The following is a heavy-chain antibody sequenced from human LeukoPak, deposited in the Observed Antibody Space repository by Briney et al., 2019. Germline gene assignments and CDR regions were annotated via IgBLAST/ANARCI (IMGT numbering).Heavy chain of an antibody. V-gene: IGHV1-2*02. Sequence: ASVKVSCKASGYTFTGYYMHWVRQAPGQGLEWMGWINPNSGGTNYAQKFQGRVTMTRDTSISTAYMELSRLRSDDTAVYYCAGYRTRGDTLRSLPAVGFDPWGQGTLVTVSS. CDR2: INPNSGGT. CDR3: AGYRTRGDTLRSLPAVGFDP. D-gene: IGHD3-3*01. J-gene: IGHJ5*02. CDR1: GYTFTGYY.